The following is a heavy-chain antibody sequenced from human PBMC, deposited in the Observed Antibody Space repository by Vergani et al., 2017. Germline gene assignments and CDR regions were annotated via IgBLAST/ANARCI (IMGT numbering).Heavy chain of an antibody. J-gene: IGHJ3*01. Sequence: QVRLQESGPGLVKPSETLSLTCSVSGGSMSGYYWSWIRQPPGKELEWIGYMYHSGSTNYNPSLETRVTISGDTSKNQFSLKLNAVTAADTAVYYCGRDGGEYDKDALDVWGQGTKVTVTS. CDR2: MYHSGST. V-gene: IGHV4-59*01. CDR3: GRDGGEYDKDALDV. CDR1: GGSMSGYY. D-gene: IGHD2-21*01.